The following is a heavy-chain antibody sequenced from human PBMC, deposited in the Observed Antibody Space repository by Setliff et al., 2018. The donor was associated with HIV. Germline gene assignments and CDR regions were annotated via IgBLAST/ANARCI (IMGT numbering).Heavy chain of an antibody. CDR2: IFPRDSET. CDR3: ARAGRGGGSYWTFDY. CDR1: GYSFPNDW. D-gene: IGHD1-26*01. J-gene: IGHJ4*02. V-gene: IGHV5-51*01. Sequence: GESLKISCKDSGYSFPNDWIGWVRQKPGKGLEWVAIIFPRDSETRYSPSFEGQVTISVDRSLNTVYLQWSRLRASDSAIYYCARAGRGGGSYWTFDYWGQGTLVTVSS.